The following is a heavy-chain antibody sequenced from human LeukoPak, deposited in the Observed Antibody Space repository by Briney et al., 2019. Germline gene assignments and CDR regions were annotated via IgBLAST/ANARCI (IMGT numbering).Heavy chain of an antibody. V-gene: IGHV3-11*01. CDR2: ISSSGSTI. D-gene: IGHD5-12*01. CDR3: AGYEGVFMRPN. Sequence: GGSLRLSCAASGFTFSDYYMSWISQAPGKGLEWVSYISSSGSTIYYADSVKGRFTISRDNAKNSLYLQMNSLRAEDTAVYYCAGYEGVFMRPNWGQGTLVTVSS. J-gene: IGHJ4*02. CDR1: GFTFSDYY.